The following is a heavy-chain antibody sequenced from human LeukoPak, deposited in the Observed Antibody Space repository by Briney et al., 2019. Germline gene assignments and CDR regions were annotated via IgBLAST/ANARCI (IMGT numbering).Heavy chain of an antibody. Sequence: ASVKVSCKASGYTFTSYGISWVRQAPGQGLEWMGWISAYNGNTNYAQKLQGRVTMTTDTSTSTAYMELRSLRSDDTAVYYCARDRYCSSTSCYSPWFDPWGQGTLVTVSS. D-gene: IGHD2-2*01. V-gene: IGHV1-18*01. CDR2: ISAYNGNT. CDR3: ARDRYCSSTSCYSPWFDP. CDR1: GYTFTSYG. J-gene: IGHJ5*02.